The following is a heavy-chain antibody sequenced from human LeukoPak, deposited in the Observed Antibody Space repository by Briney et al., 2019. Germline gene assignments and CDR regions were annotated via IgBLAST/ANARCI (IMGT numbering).Heavy chain of an antibody. J-gene: IGHJ4*02. CDR3: AKNDGNYADS. V-gene: IGHV1-2*02. CDR2: IDPNSGDT. D-gene: IGHD3-22*01. Sequence: ASVKVSCKASGYIFTGYYLHWVRQAPGQGLEWLGWIDPNSGDTDFAQNFQGRVTLTSDTSITTAYMELRSLRSDDTAVYYCAKNDGNYADSWGQGSLVIVSS. CDR1: GYIFTGYY.